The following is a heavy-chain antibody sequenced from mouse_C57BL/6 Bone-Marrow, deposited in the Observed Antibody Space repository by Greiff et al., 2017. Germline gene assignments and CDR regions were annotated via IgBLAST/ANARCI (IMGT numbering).Heavy chain of an antibody. CDR2: ISYSGST. J-gene: IGHJ3*01. CDR1: GYSITSDY. V-gene: IGHV3-8*01. D-gene: IGHD1-1*01. CDR3: ARSEGGSSAWFAY. Sequence: EVNLVESGPGLAKPSQTLSLTCSVTGYSITSDYWHWIRKFPGNKLEYMGYISYSGSTYYNPSLKSRISITRDTSKNQYYLQLNSVTTEDTATYYCARSEGGSSAWFAYWGQGTLVTVSA.